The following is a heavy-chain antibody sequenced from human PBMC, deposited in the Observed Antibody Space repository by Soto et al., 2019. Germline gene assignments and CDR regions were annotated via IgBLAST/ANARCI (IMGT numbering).Heavy chain of an antibody. Sequence: SETLSLTCSVSGVSIARSGYYWAWIRQPPGKGLDWIGTFSYSGSPYYSPSLKSRVTISVDASKNQFSLKLTSVAAADTGVYYCARHGGGTTVENPVYYYGLDVWGQGTTVTVSS. CDR3: ARHGGGTTVENPVYYYGLDV. J-gene: IGHJ6*02. D-gene: IGHD4-17*01. V-gene: IGHV4-39*01. CDR1: GVSIARSGYY. CDR2: FSYSGSP.